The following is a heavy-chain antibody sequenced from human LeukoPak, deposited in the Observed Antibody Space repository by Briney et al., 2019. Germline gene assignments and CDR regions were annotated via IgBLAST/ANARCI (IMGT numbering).Heavy chain of an antibody. CDR2: MKEDESEK. J-gene: IGHJ6*02. D-gene: IGHD2/OR15-2a*01. Sequence: VGSLRLSCAASGFFFTNYWMSWVRQAPRKGLEWVANMKEDESEKYYVNSVEGRFTISRDNAKNSLFLHMNSLRAEDTAVYYCARIRVSSYYGMDIWGQGTTVTVSS. CDR3: ARIRVSSYYGMDI. CDR1: GFFFTNYW. V-gene: IGHV3-7*05.